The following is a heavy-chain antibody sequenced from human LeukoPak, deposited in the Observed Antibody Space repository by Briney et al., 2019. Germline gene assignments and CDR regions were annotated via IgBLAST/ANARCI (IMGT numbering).Heavy chain of an antibody. CDR2: IIPIFGTA. Sequence: SVKVSCKASGGTFSSYAISWVRQAPGQGLEWMGGIIPIFGTANHAQKFQGRVTITADESTSTAYMELSSLRSEDTAVYYCARRADYYDSSGYLADWGQGTLVTVSS. CDR3: ARRADYYDSSGYLAD. D-gene: IGHD3-22*01. J-gene: IGHJ4*02. V-gene: IGHV1-69*13. CDR1: GGTFSSYA.